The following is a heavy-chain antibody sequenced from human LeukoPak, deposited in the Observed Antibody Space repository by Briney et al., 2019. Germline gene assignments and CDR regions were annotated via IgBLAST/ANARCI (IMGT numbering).Heavy chain of an antibody. Sequence: PSETLSLTCTVSGDSISNYYWTWIRQPPWKGLEWIGYIYYSGDTNYNPSLKSRDTISLDTSKNQFSLKLTSVTAADTAMYYCARRKAKTPNYFDYWGQGALVTVSS. J-gene: IGHJ4*02. CDR2: IYYSGDT. CDR3: ARRKAKTPNYFDY. CDR1: GDSISNYY. V-gene: IGHV4-59*08.